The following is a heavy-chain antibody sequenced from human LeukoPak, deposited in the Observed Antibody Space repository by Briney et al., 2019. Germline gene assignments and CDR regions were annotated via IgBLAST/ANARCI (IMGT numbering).Heavy chain of an antibody. CDR1: GFTFDDYA. V-gene: IGHV3-9*01. CDR3: ARGRRDIVVVVAAHCDY. Sequence: GRSLRLSCAASGFTFDDYAMHWVRQAPGKGLEWVSGISWNSGSIGYADSVKGRFTISRDNAKNSLYLQMNSLRAEDTALYYCARGRRDIVVVVAAHCDYWGQGTLVTVSS. D-gene: IGHD2-15*01. CDR2: ISWNSGSI. J-gene: IGHJ4*02.